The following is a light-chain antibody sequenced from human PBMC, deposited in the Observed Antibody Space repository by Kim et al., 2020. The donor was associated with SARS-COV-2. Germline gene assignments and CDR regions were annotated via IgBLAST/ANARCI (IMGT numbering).Light chain of an antibody. V-gene: IGKV1-5*01. CDR1: QSLNSW. J-gene: IGKJ4*01. Sequence: SASIGDTATITCPANQSLNSWLAWYLQAPGKAPKLLIFDASTLNSGVPSRFSGSGSGTDFSLTISSLQPDDFATYFCQQYYTYPITFGGGTKLEI. CDR3: QQYYTYPIT. CDR2: DAS.